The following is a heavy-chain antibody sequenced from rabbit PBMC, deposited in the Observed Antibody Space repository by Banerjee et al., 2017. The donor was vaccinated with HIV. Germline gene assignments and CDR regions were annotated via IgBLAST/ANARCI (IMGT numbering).Heavy chain of an antibody. Sequence: QSLQESGGGLFQPGGSLALTCKASGFSLSNNYVMCWVRQAPGKGLEWIGCINTSSGNIVYASWAKGRFTISKTSSTTVTLQMTSLTAADTATYFCARDLAGAIGWNFNLWGQGTLVTVS. V-gene: IGHV1S40*01. J-gene: IGHJ4*01. CDR1: GFSLSNNYV. CDR2: INTSSGNI. CDR3: ARDLAGAIGWNFNL. D-gene: IGHD4-1*01.